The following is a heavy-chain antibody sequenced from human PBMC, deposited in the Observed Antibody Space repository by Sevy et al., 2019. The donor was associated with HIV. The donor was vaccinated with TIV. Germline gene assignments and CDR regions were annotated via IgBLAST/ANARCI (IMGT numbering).Heavy chain of an antibody. D-gene: IGHD2-2*03. CDR2: MNPNSGNT. CDR1: GYTFTNYD. Sequence: ASVKVSCKASGYTFTNYDINWVRQATGQGLEWTGWMNPNSGNTGYAQKFQGRVTMTRNTSISTAYMELSSLRSEDTAVYYCARGTVLLGIVVVPAARGWFDPWGQGTLVTVSS. CDR3: ARGTVLLGIVVVPAARGWFDP. J-gene: IGHJ5*02. V-gene: IGHV1-8*01.